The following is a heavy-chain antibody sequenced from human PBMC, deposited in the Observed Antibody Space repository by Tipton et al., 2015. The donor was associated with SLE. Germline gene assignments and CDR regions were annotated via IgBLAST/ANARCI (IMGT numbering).Heavy chain of an antibody. D-gene: IGHD3-10*01. V-gene: IGHV4-39*07. CDR2: IYYTGST. Sequence: TLSLTCTVSGASISSSNYYWGWIRQSPGKGLVWIGSIYYTGSTYYNPSLKSRVTISIDTSQSQFSLKLNSVTAADTAVYYCARATLLTQRITMADAFDIWGQGTMVTVSS. CDR1: GASISSSNYY. CDR3: ARATLLTQRITMADAFDI. J-gene: IGHJ3*02.